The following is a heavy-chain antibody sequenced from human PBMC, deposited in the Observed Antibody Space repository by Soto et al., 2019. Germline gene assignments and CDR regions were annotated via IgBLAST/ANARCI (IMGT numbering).Heavy chain of an antibody. CDR2: IKSKTDGGTT. Sequence: EVQLVESGGGLVKPGGSLRLSCAAAGFTFSNAWMSWVRQAPGKGLEWVGRIKSKTDGGTTDYAAPVKGRFTISRDDSKNTLYLQMNSLNTEDAAVYYCITDQPQHCSGGSCYSNYYYYMDVWGKGTTVTVSS. V-gene: IGHV3-15*01. J-gene: IGHJ6*03. CDR3: ITDQPQHCSGGSCYSNYYYYMDV. CDR1: GFTFSNAW. D-gene: IGHD2-15*01.